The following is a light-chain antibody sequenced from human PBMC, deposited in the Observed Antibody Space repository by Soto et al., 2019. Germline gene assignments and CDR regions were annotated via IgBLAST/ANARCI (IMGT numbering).Light chain of an antibody. CDR2: ATS. CDR3: QHYDTSPA. V-gene: IGKV3-20*01. J-gene: IGKJ1*01. Sequence: EIVLTQSPGTLSLSPGERATLSCRASQSISNTYLAWYRQKPGQAPGLLIYATSNRGTGILDRFSGSGSGTDFTLTISRLEPEDFAVYYCQHYDTSPAFGQGTKVEIK. CDR1: QSISNTY.